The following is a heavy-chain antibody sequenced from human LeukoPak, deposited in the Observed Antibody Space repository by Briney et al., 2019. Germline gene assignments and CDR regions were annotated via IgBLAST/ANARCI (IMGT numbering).Heavy chain of an antibody. Sequence: ASVKVSCKASGYTFTSYDINWVRQATGQGLEWMGWMNPNSGNTGYAQKFQGRVTMARNTSISTAYMELSSLRSEDTAVYYCARGRPELTNWFDPWGQGTLVTVSS. D-gene: IGHD1-26*01. J-gene: IGHJ5*02. CDR1: GYTFTSYD. V-gene: IGHV1-8*01. CDR3: ARGRPELTNWFDP. CDR2: MNPNSGNT.